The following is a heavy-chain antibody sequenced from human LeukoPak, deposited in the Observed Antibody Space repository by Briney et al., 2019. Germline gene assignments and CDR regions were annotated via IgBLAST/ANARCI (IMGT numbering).Heavy chain of an antibody. Sequence: PGGSLRLSCAASGFTFTSYWMHWVRQAPGKGLMRVSRINTDGSSTSYADSVKGRFTISRDNAKNTLYLQMNSLRAEDTAVYYCARDTYDSSGYYYGPFDYWGQGTLVTVSS. J-gene: IGHJ4*02. CDR3: ARDTYDSSGYYYGPFDY. CDR2: INTDGSST. V-gene: IGHV3-74*01. CDR1: GFTFTSYW. D-gene: IGHD3-22*01.